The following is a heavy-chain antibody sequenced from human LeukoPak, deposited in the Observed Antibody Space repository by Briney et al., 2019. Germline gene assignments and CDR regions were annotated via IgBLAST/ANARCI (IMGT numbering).Heavy chain of an antibody. CDR3: ARERGSKNWFDP. D-gene: IGHD2-15*01. V-gene: IGHV3-48*03. J-gene: IGHJ5*02. CDR1: GFTFSSYE. CDR2: VTSTGGTT. Sequence: PGGSLRLSCAASGFTFSSYEMNGVRQAPGKGLEWISYVTSTGGTTYYADSVKGRFTISRDNAKNSLYLQMNSLRAEDTAVYYCARERGSKNWFDPWGQGTLVTVSS.